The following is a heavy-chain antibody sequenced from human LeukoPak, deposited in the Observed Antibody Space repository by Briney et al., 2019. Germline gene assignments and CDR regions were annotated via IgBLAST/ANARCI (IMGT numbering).Heavy chain of an antibody. Sequence: SGGSLRLSXATSGITFSNYWMHWVRQAPGKGLVWVSHIIQDGCATFYADSVKGRFTISRDNAKNTVCLQMNSLTAEDTAVYYCATDDYGGLGYWGQGTLVTVSS. CDR1: GITFSNYW. D-gene: IGHD3-16*01. J-gene: IGHJ4*02. CDR3: ATDDYGGLGY. V-gene: IGHV3-74*01. CDR2: IIQDGCAT.